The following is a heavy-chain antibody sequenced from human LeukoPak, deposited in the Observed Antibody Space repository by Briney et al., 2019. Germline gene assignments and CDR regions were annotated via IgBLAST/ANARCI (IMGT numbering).Heavy chain of an antibody. Sequence: SETLSLTCAVYGGSFSGYYWSWIRQPPGKGLEWIGEINDSGNTNYNPSLKSRVTISLDTSKNQFSLKLRSMTAADTAVYYCARGRGSSSWHNAFDIWGQGTMVTVSS. CDR3: ARGRGSSSWHNAFDI. D-gene: IGHD6-13*01. CDR2: INDSGNT. J-gene: IGHJ3*02. CDR1: GGSFSGYY. V-gene: IGHV4-34*01.